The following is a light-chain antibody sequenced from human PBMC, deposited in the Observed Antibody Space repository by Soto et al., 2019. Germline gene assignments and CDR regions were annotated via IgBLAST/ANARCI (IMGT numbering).Light chain of an antibody. CDR2: DVN. V-gene: IGLV2-14*01. CDR3: SSYTSSHTRV. Sequence: QSVLTQPASVSGSPGQSITIACTGTSSDVGGYDFVSWYQHHPGKAPKLMIYDVNNRPSGLSDRFSGSKSGTTASLTISGLQTEDEADYYCSSYTSSHTRVFGTGTKLTVL. CDR1: SSDVGGYDF. J-gene: IGLJ1*01.